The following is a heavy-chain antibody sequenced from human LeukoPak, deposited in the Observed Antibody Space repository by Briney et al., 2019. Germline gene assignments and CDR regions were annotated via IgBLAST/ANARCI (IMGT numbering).Heavy chain of an antibody. V-gene: IGHV3-23*01. CDR2: ISGSGGST. CDR1: GFTFSSYG. Sequence: PGGSLRLSCAASGFTFSSYGMSWVRQAPGKGLEWVSAISGSGGSTCYADSVKGRFTISRDNSKNTLYLQMNSLRAEDTAVYYCVKVGASGGATVTTLLGYWGQGTLVTVSS. D-gene: IGHD4-17*01. J-gene: IGHJ4*02. CDR3: VKVGASGGATVTTLLGY.